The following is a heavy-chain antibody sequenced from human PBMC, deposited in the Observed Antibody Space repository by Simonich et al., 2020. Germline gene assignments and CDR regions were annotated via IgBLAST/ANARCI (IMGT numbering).Heavy chain of an antibody. V-gene: IGHV1-18*01. CDR1: GYTFTSYG. J-gene: IGHJ4*02. Sequence: QVQLVQSGAEVKKPGASVKVSCKASGYTFTSYGISWVRQAPGQGLEWMEWSKTYNGNTNYAQKLQGRVTMTTDTSTSPAYMELRSLRSDDTAVYYCARASRGTWWYYYFDYWGQGTLVTVSS. CDR3: ARASRGTWWYYYFDY. D-gene: IGHD2-15*01. CDR2: SKTYNGNT.